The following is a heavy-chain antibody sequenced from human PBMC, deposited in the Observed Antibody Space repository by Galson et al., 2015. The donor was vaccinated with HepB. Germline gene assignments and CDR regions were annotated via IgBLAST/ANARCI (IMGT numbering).Heavy chain of an antibody. J-gene: IGHJ4*02. CDR3: AKSFVRGMVTNFDY. CDR2: ISWNSGSI. D-gene: IGHD2-21*02. V-gene: IGHV3-9*01. Sequence: SLRLSCAASGFTFDDYAMHWVRQAPGKGLEWVSGISWNSGSIGYADSVKGRFTISRDNAKNSLYLQMNSLRAEDTALYYCAKSFVRGMVTNFDYWGQGTLVTVSS. CDR1: GFTFDDYA.